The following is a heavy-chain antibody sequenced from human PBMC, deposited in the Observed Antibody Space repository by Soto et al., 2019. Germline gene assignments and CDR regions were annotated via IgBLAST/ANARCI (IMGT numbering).Heavy chain of an antibody. CDR1: GYTFTSYA. J-gene: IGHJ5*02. V-gene: IGHV1-3*01. CDR2: INAGNGNT. D-gene: IGHD3-10*01. CDR3: AKNLVRGVINNWFDP. Sequence: ASVKVSCKASGYTFTSYAMHWVRQAPGQRLEWMGWINAGNGNTEYSQKFQGRVTITRDTSASTAYMELSSLRSEDTAVYYCAKNLVRGVINNWFDPWGQGTLVTVS.